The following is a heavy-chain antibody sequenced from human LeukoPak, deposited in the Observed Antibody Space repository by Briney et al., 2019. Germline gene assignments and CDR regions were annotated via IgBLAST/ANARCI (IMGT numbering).Heavy chain of an antibody. CDR1: GYTLTELS. CDR2: ISCYNGHT. V-gene: IGHV1-18*01. Sequence: ASVKVSCTVSGYTLTELSMHWVRQAPGQGLQWMGWISCYNGHTHYAQNFQGRVTMTTDTSTNTAYMELRSLRSDDTAVYYCARREGRSASPFFFDSWGQGTLVTVSS. D-gene: IGHD6-6*01. J-gene: IGHJ4*02. CDR3: ARREGRSASPFFFDS.